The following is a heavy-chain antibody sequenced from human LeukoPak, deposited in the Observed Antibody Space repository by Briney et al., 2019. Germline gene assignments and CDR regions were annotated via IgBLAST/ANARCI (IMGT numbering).Heavy chain of an antibody. J-gene: IGHJ6*02. CDR1: GFTFDDYA. CDR3: AKDIHPMIVVVITGGYYYGMDV. D-gene: IGHD3-22*01. V-gene: IGHV3-9*01. Sequence: GRSLRLSCAASGFTFDDYAMHWLRHAPGKGLVWVSGISWNSGSIVYADSVKGRFTISRDNAKNSLYLQMNSLRAEDTALYYCAKDIHPMIVVVITGGYYYGMDVWGQGTTVTVSS. CDR2: ISWNSGSI.